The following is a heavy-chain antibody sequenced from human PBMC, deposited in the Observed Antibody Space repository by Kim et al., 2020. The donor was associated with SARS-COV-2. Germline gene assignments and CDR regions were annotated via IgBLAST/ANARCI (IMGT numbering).Heavy chain of an antibody. CDR1: GFTFSDYY. D-gene: IGHD6-13*01. CDR2: ISSTTSYT. Sequence: EGSLRLSCAASGFTFSDYYMSWIRQAPGKGLEWVSYISSTTSYTKYADSVKGRFTISRDNAKNSLYLQMNSLRAEDTAVYYCARVSSGSSSWYWFDPWGPGTLVTVSS. J-gene: IGHJ5*02. CDR3: ARVSSGSSSWYWFDP. V-gene: IGHV3-11*05.